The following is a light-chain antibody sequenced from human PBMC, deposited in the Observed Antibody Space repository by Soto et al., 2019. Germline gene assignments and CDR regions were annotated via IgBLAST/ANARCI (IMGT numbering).Light chain of an antibody. CDR3: CSYAGSSTFVV. Sequence: QSALTQPASVSGSPGQAITISCTGTSSDVGSYNLVSWYQQHPGKAPKLMIYEGSKRPSGVSNRFSGSKSGNTAYLTISGLQAEDEADYYCCSYAGSSTFVVFGGVTKLTVL. CDR2: EGS. CDR1: SSDVGSYNL. V-gene: IGLV2-23*01. J-gene: IGLJ2*01.